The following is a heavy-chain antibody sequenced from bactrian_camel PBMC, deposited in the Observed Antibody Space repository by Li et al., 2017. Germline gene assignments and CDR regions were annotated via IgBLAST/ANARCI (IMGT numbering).Heavy chain of an antibody. V-gene: IGHV3S1*01. D-gene: IGHD1*01. Sequence: HVQLVESGGGLVQPGGSLRLSCAASAFTFSSDYMAWVRQAPGKGLEWVSSIYTGGGSTYYADSVKGRFTISKGNTMNTAYLQMDSLKSEDTAQYYCVALAWGFNYWGQGTQVTVS. CDR1: AFTFSSDY. CDR3: VALAWGFNY. J-gene: IGHJ4*01. CDR2: IYTGGGST.